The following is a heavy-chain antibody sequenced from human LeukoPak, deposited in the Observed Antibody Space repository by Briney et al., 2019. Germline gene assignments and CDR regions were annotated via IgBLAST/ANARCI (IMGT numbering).Heavy chain of an antibody. J-gene: IGHJ4*02. CDR3: AKDFSHFEY. D-gene: IGHD3-3*02. CDR2: ISGGGDST. Sequence: GGSLRLSCAASGFTFSSYGMHWVRQAPGKGLEWVSAISGGGDSTYYADSVKGRFTISRDNSKSTLYLQMNSLRAEDTAVYYCAKDFSHFEYWGQGTLVTVSS. CDR1: GFTFSSYG. V-gene: IGHV3-23*01.